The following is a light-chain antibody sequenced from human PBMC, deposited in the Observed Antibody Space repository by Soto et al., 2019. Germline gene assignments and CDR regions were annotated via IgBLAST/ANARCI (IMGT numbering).Light chain of an antibody. V-gene: IGLV2-8*01. CDR3: SSYAGSNEL. CDR1: SSDVGGYNY. J-gene: IGLJ2*01. Sequence: QSALTQPPSASGSPGQSVTISCTGTSSDVGGYNYVSWYQQHPGKAPKLMIYEVSKRPSGVPDRFSGSKSGNTASLTVSGLQAEDEADYYCSSYAGSNELFGGGTKLTVL. CDR2: EVS.